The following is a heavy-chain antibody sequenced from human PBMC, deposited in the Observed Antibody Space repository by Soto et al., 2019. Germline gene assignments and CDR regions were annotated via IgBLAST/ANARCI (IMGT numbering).Heavy chain of an antibody. CDR1: GFFFNEYG. J-gene: IGHJ4*02. V-gene: IGHV3-33*01. D-gene: IGHD2-15*01. CDR2: IWYDGSNK. Sequence: PWGSLRLPFAACGFFFNEYGMHWVRQAPGKELERVAVIWYDGSNKYYADSVKCRFTFSRDNSKNTMSLQMNSLRVEDTAIYYCARWGCSGSNCNLNQRSFDLWGQGTLVTVSS. CDR3: ARWGCSGSNCNLNQRSFDL.